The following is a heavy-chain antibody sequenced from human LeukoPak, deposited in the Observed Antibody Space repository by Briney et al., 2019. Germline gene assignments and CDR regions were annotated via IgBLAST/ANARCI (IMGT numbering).Heavy chain of an antibody. D-gene: IGHD3-22*01. Sequence: PGGSLRLSCVASGFTFSDYDMSWIRQAPGKGLEWISYISSSGSTINYADSMKGRVTLSRDNAKNSLYLQMNSLRAEDPAVYYCARGGLAYYYDISDQFDYWGQGALVTVSS. J-gene: IGHJ4*02. CDR2: ISSSGSTI. CDR1: GFTFSDYD. V-gene: IGHV3-11*01. CDR3: ARGGLAYYYDISDQFDY.